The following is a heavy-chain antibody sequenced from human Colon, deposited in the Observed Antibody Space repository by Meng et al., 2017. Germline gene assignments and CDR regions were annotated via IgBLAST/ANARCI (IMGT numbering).Heavy chain of an antibody. CDR1: GFTFSSYW. CDR3: ARESLLRGFDY. V-gene: IGHV3-7*01. CDR2: IKQDGSEK. Sequence: GESLKISCAASGFTFSSYWMSWVRQAPGKGLELVANIKQDGSEKYYVDSMKGRFTISRDNAKNSLYLQMNSLGAEDTAVYYCARESLLRGFDYWGQGTLVTVSS. J-gene: IGHJ4*02. D-gene: IGHD3-22*01.